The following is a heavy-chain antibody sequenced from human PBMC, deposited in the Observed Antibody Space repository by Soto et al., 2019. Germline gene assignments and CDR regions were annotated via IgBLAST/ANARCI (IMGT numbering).Heavy chain of an antibody. CDR2: INSDANYI. Sequence: EVQLVESGGGLVQPGGSLRLSCAASAVTFSGHSLSWVRQAPGKGLEWVSYINSDANYIYYADSVKGRFTISRDNAQSSLYLQMNSLRDEDTAVYYCARSRTDAIGSFDIWDQGTMVTVSS. CDR3: ARSRTDAIGSFDI. D-gene: IGHD2-15*01. J-gene: IGHJ3*02. V-gene: IGHV3-48*02. CDR1: AVTFSGHS.